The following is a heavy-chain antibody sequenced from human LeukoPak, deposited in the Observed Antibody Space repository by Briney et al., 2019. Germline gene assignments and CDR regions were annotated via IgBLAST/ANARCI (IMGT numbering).Heavy chain of an antibody. CDR2: MNSDGSDT. J-gene: IGHJ4*01. D-gene: IGHD4-17*01. CDR3: AREMTTVTTGIDY. Sequence: GGSLRLSCAASAFTFSSYWMHWVRQAPGKGLVWVSRMNSDGSDTSYADSVKGRFTISRDNAKNTLYLQMYSLRAEDTAVYYCAREMTTVTTGIDYWGHGTLVTVSS. V-gene: IGHV3-74*01. CDR1: AFTFSSYW.